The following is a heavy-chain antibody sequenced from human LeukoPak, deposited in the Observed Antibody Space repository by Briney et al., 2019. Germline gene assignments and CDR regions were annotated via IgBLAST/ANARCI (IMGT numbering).Heavy chain of an antibody. CDR1: GGSISSYY. J-gene: IGHJ4*02. Sequence: SETLSLTCTVSGGSISSYYWSWIRQPPGKGLEWIGYIYYSGSTNYNPSLKSRVTISVDTSKNQFSLKLSSVTAADTAVYYCARRLAYGSVRVDYWGQGTLVTVSS. CDR2: IYYSGST. CDR3: ARRLAYGSVRVDY. V-gene: IGHV4-59*12. D-gene: IGHD3-10*01.